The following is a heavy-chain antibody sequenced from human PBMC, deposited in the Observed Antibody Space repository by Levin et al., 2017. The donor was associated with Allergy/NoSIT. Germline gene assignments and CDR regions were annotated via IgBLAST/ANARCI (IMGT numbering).Heavy chain of an antibody. CDR1: GYSFTSYW. CDR3: ARHMTVPRIAARHLRISFDI. J-gene: IGHJ3*02. D-gene: IGHD6-6*01. V-gene: IGHV5-51*01. Sequence: GESLKISCKGSGYSFTSYWIGWVRQMPGKGLEWMGIIYPGDSDTRYSPSFQGQVTISADKSISTAYLQWSSLKASDTAMYYCARHMTVPRIAARHLRISFDIWGQGTMVTVSS. CDR2: IYPGDSDT.